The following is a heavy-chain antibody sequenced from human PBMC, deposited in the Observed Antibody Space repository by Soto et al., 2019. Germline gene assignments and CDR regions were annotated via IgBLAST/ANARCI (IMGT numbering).Heavy chain of an antibody. V-gene: IGHV3-30*18. D-gene: IGHD2-15*01. CDR3: AKEVVVAALIHYYYGMDV. CDR1: GFTFSSYG. Sequence: GGSLRLSCAASGFTFSSYGMHWVRQAPGKGLEWVAVISYDGSNKYYADSVKGRFTISRDNSKNTLYLQMNSLRAEDTAVYYCAKEVVVAALIHYYYGMDVWGQGTTVTVSS. J-gene: IGHJ6*02. CDR2: ISYDGSNK.